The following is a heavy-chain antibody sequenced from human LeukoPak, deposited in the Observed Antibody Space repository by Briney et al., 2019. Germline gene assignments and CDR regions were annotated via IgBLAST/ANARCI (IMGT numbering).Heavy chain of an antibody. CDR1: GGSISRGDFY. V-gene: IGHV4-31*03. CDR3: ARDLFGSGGYWFDP. D-gene: IGHD3-10*01. Sequence: SETLSLTCTVSGGSISRGDFYWTWLRQHPGKGLEWIGYIDYSGNTYYNPSLKSRLTISVDTSNNQFSLKLSSVTAPDPAMHYCARDLFGSGGYWFDPWGQGTLVTVS. J-gene: IGHJ5*02. CDR2: IDYSGNT.